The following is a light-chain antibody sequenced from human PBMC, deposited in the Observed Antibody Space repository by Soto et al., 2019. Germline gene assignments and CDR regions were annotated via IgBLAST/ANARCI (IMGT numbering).Light chain of an antibody. CDR1: QSVSSSY. V-gene: IGKV3-20*01. CDR2: GAS. Sequence: EIVLTQSPGTLSLSPGERATLSCRASQSVSSSYLAWYQQKPGQAPRLLMYGASSRATGIPDRFSGSGSGTDFTLTISRLEPEDFAVYYCLQYGSSPRTFGQGTRLEIK. J-gene: IGKJ5*01. CDR3: LQYGSSPRT.